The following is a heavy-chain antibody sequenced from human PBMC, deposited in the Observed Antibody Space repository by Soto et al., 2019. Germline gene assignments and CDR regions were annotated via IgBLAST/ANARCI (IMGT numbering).Heavy chain of an antibody. J-gene: IGHJ6*02. D-gene: IGHD3-3*01. CDR2: INHSGST. CDR1: GGSFSGYY. V-gene: IGHV4-34*01. Sequence: SETLSLTCAVYGGSFSGYYWSWIRQPPGKGLEWIGEINHSGSTNYNPSLKSRVTISVDTSKNQFSLKLSSVTAADTAVYYCARSTIFGVVYYYGMDVWGPGTTVTVYS. CDR3: ARSTIFGVVYYYGMDV.